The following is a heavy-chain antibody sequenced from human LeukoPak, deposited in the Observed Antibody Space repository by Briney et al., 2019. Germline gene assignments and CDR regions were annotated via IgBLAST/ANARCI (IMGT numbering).Heavy chain of an antibody. D-gene: IGHD1-26*01. J-gene: IGHJ4*02. Sequence: SETLSLTCAVYGGSFSGYYWNWIRRPPGKGLEWIGEINHGVSTNYNPSLMSRVTISVDTSKNHFSLKLSSVTAADTAVYYCASREGHWGQGTLVTVSS. CDR2: INHGVST. V-gene: IGHV4-34*01. CDR1: GGSFSGYY. CDR3: ASREGH.